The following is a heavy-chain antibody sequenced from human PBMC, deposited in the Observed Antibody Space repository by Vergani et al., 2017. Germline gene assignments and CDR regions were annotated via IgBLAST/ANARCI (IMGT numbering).Heavy chain of an antibody. J-gene: IGHJ3*02. CDR3: ARDSRVGDTDAFDI. CDR2: ISYDGTQK. V-gene: IGHV3-30*03. D-gene: IGHD1-26*01. CDR1: GFTSSYYG. Sequence: QVHLVESGGGVVQPGRSLRLSCVVSGFTSSYYGMHWVRQAPGKGLEWVAVISYDGTQKYYADSVKGRFTISRDNSKSTLYLQMNSLRTEDTAVYYCARDSRVGDTDAFDIWGQGTMVTVSS.